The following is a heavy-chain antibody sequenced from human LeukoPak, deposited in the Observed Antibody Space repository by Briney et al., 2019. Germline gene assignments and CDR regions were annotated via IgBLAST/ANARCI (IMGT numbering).Heavy chain of an antibody. Sequence: GGSLRLSCAPSGFTFSSYAMSWVRQAPGKGLEWVSSISGSGGSTYYADSVKGRFTISRDNSKNTLYLQMNSLRAEDTAVYYCAKRGDFWSDSLWYFDYWGQGTLVTVSS. V-gene: IGHV3-23*01. J-gene: IGHJ4*02. CDR3: AKRGDFWSDSLWYFDY. CDR2: ISGSGGST. D-gene: IGHD3-3*01. CDR1: GFTFSSYA.